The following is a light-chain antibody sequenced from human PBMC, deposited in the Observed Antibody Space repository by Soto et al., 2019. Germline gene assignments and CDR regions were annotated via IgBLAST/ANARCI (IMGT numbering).Light chain of an antibody. CDR3: QQSFSTLGWT. Sequence: DIQMTQSPSSLSASVGDIVTITCRASQTISRYLNWYQQKSGKPPKLLISAASSLQSGVPSRFSGSGSGTDFTLTISSLQPEDFATYYCQQSFSTLGWTFGQGTKVDIK. CDR2: AAS. J-gene: IGKJ1*01. V-gene: IGKV1-39*01. CDR1: QTISRY.